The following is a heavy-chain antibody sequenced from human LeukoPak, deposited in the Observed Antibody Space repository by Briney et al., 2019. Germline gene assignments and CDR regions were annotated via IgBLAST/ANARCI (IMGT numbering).Heavy chain of an antibody. V-gene: IGHV4-59*01. CDR3: ARGDARGYSYGHFHFDH. J-gene: IGHJ4*01. Sequence: SETLSLTCTVSSGSISSYYWSWIRQPPGKGLEWIGYIYYSGSTNYNPSLKSRVTVSVDTSKNQFSLKLSSVTAADTAVYYCARGDARGYSYGHFHFDHWGHGTLVTVSS. CDR1: SGSISSYY. CDR2: IYYSGST. D-gene: IGHD5-18*01.